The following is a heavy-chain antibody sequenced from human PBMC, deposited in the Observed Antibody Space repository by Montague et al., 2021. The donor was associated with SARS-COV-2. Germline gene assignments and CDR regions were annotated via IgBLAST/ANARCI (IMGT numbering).Heavy chain of an antibody. CDR1: GGSVSSRSHF. Sequence: TLSLTCTVSGGSVSSRSHFRSWIRQPAGKGLEWIGHIYATGSAKYNPSLESRVTISVDTSNNQFSLRLNSVTAADTAVYYCTRVVVVVPASPAPTLFDPWGQGILVTVAS. V-gene: IGHV4-61*09. CDR3: TRVVVVVPASPAPTLFDP. CDR2: IYATGSA. D-gene: IGHD2-15*01. J-gene: IGHJ5*02.